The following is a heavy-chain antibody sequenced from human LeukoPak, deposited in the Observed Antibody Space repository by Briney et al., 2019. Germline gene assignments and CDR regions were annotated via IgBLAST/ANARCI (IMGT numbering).Heavy chain of an antibody. Sequence: PGGSLRLSCSASGFTFSSSSMHWVRRAPGKGLVWVSRISSDGTSTNYADSVKGRFIISRDNAKNTLYLQMNSPRAEDTAVYFCARVRSSSWFDYWGQGTLVAVSS. CDR1: GFTFSSSS. CDR3: ARVRSSSWFDY. D-gene: IGHD6-13*01. J-gene: IGHJ4*02. V-gene: IGHV3-74*01. CDR2: ISSDGTST.